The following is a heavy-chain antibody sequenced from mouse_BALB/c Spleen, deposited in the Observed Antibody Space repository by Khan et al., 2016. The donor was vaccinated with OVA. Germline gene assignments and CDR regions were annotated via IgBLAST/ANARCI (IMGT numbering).Heavy chain of an antibody. Sequence: VHVKQSGPELMKPGASVKISCKASGYSFTTYYIHWMMQSHGKSLEWIGYIDPFSGGTTYNQKFKGKATLTVDRSSSTAYIHLSNLTSEDSAVYYCTRHGYVAWFNYWGQGTLVTVSS. CDR2: IDPFSGGT. D-gene: IGHD2-2*01. J-gene: IGHJ3*01. CDR1: GYSFTTYY. V-gene: IGHV1S135*01. CDR3: TRHGYVAWFNY.